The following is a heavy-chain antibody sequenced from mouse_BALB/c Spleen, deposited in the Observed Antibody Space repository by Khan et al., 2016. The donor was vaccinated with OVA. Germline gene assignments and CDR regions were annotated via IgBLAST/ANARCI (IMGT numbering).Heavy chain of an antibody. V-gene: IGHV5-15*02. J-gene: IGHJ3*01. CDR2: ISSLAYNF. D-gene: IGHD3-1*01. CDR3: ARGGTGGFSD. CDR1: GFTLSDYG. Sequence: EVELVESGGGLVQPGGSRKLSCAASGFTLSDYGMAWIRQGPGKGPEWITFISSLAYNFYYADTVTGRFTMSRENAKNTLSLEMNSLRSEDTAMYCCARGGTGGFSDWGQGTLVTVSA.